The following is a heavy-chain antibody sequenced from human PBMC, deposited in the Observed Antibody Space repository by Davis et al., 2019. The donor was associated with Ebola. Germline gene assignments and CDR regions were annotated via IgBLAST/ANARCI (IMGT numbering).Heavy chain of an antibody. CDR1: GFTFSGSA. V-gene: IGHV3-48*02. J-gene: IGHJ4*02. Sequence: GESLKISCAASGFTFSGSAMHWVRQAPGKGLEWVSYISSSSSTIYYADSVKGRFTISRDNAKNSLYLQMNSLRDEDTAVYYCARSHRATNWRILVYWGQGTLVTVSS. CDR2: ISSSSSTI. CDR3: ARSHRATNWRILVY. D-gene: IGHD1-26*01.